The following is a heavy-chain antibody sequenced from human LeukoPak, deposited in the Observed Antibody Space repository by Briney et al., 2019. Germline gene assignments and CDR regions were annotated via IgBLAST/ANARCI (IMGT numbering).Heavy chain of an antibody. Sequence: SETLSLTCAVSGYSISSSYYWGWIRQPPGKGLEWIGTIYHSGSTHYNPYLKSRVTLSVDTSKNQFSLKLRSVTAADTAVYYCASLPSNTVTHDYWGQGTLVTVSS. CDR2: IYHSGST. CDR1: GYSISSSYY. J-gene: IGHJ4*02. CDR3: ASLPSNTVTHDY. D-gene: IGHD4-11*01. V-gene: IGHV4-38-2*01.